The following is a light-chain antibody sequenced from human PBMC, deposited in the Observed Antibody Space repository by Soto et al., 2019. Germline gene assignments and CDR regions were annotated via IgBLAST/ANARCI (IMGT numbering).Light chain of an antibody. Sequence: DIQMTQSPSTLSASVGDRVTITCRASHSISIWLAWYQQKPGKAPKLLIYDASSLESGVPSRFSGSGSGTEFTLAISSLQPDDFATYYCQQYNSFWTFGQGTKV. V-gene: IGKV1-5*01. CDR3: QQYNSFWT. CDR1: HSISIW. CDR2: DAS. J-gene: IGKJ1*01.